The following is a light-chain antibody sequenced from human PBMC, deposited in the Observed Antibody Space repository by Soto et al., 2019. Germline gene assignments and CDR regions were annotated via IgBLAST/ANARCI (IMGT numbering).Light chain of an antibody. V-gene: IGKV1-9*01. CDR2: AAS. CDR1: QDISSH. J-gene: IGKJ1*01. Sequence: DIQLTQSPSFLSASEGDRVTITCRASQDISSHLVWFQQEPGKAPKLLIYAASTLQSGVPSRFTGVGAGTEFTLTISSLQPEDFATYYCLQLNSLPPTFGQGTKVETK. CDR3: LQLNSLPPT.